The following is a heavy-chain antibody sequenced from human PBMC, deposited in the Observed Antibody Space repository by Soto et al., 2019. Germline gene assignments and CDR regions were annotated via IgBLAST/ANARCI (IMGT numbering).Heavy chain of an antibody. CDR2: IYYSGST. J-gene: IGHJ5*02. D-gene: IGHD1-26*01. CDR1: GGSISSSSYY. V-gene: IGHV4-39*01. CDR3: ARGRVGATIVFISDWFDP. Sequence: SETLSLTCTVSGGSISSSSYYWGWIRQPPGKGLEWIGSIYYSGSTYYNPSLKSRVTISVDTSKNQFSLKLSSVTAADTAVYYCARGRVGATIVFISDWFDPWGQGTLVTVSS.